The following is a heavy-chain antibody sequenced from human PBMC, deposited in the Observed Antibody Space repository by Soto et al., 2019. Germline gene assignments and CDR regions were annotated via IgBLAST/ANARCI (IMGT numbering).Heavy chain of an antibody. Sequence: QVELVQSGAEVKKPGSSVKVSCQASEDTFRNYAISWVRQAPGQGLEWMGGIIPIFGTANYAQKFQGRATITADTYANTVYLELSSLRSEDTAVYYCASTTYDSSAYYYWYLGLWGRGTLVTVSS. CDR1: EDTFRNYA. J-gene: IGHJ2*01. CDR3: ASTTYDSSAYYYWYLGL. V-gene: IGHV1-69*06. D-gene: IGHD3-22*01. CDR2: IIPIFGTA.